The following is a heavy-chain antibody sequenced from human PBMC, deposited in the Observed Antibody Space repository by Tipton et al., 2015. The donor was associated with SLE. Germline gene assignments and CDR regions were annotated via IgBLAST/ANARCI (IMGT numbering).Heavy chain of an antibody. J-gene: IGHJ4*02. CDR1: GFTFSNYG. CDR3: ARRGGYRAYEDYFDS. V-gene: IGHV3-23*01. D-gene: IGHD5-12*01. CDR2: FSDGGSST. Sequence: SLRLSCAASGFTFSNYGMSWVRQAPGKGLEWVSDFSDGGSSTYYADSVKGQFTISRDNSKRMVYLQMDGLRVDDTAAYYCARRGGYRAYEDYFDSWGQGTLVTVSS.